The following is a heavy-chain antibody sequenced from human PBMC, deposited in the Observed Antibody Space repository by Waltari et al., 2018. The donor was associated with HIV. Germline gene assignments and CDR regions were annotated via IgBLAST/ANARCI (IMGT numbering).Heavy chain of an antibody. CDR1: GFTLRIDG. D-gene: IGHD2-21*02. Sequence: QVQLEESGGGVVPPGGSLLLPCAASGFTLRIDGMHWVRQAPGKGLEWVAVIWYDGSNKYYADSVKGRFSISRDNSKNTLYLQMNSLRVEDTAVYYCARKEVTVTQAFDLWGQGTMVIVSS. V-gene: IGHV3-33*01. CDR2: IWYDGSNK. J-gene: IGHJ3*01. CDR3: ARKEVTVTQAFDL.